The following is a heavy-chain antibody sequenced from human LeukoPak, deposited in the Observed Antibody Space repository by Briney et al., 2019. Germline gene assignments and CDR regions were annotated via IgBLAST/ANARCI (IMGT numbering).Heavy chain of an antibody. Sequence: SETLSLTCTLSGGSFSNYYWTWIRQSPGKGLEWLGYIYSTGSISYNPSLESRVTISIDTSKNTFSLKLTSVTAADTAVYFCARWNLDLAYDIWGQGTMVTVSS. CDR3: ARWNLDLAYDI. D-gene: IGHD1-1*01. CDR2: IYSTGSI. CDR1: GGSFSNYY. V-gene: IGHV4-59*08. J-gene: IGHJ3*02.